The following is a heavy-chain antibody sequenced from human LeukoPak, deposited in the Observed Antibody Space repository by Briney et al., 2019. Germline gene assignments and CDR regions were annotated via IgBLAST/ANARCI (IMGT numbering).Heavy chain of an antibody. CDR2: IKQDGSEK. CDR1: GFTFSTYW. CDR3: AKLAKYFYGSETYYFFEH. D-gene: IGHD3-10*01. V-gene: IGHV3-7*01. J-gene: IGHJ4*02. Sequence: GGSLRLSCAASGFTFSTYWMSWVRQAPGKGLEWVANIKQDGSEKYYVDSVKGRFTISRDNAKNSLYLQMNRLRAEDTAVYYCAKLAKYFYGSETYYFFEHWGQGTPVTASS.